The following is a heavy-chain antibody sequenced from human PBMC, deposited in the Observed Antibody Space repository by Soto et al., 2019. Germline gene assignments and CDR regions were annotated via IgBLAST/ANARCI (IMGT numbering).Heavy chain of an antibody. J-gene: IGHJ4*02. CDR1: GGSISSYY. D-gene: IGHD2-15*01. Sequence: PSETLSLTCTVSGGSISSYYWSWIRQPPGKGLEWIGYIYYSGSTNYSPSLKSRVTISVDTSKNQFSLKLSSVTAADTAVYCCARGGDTHCSGGSCYVFPFDYWGQGTLVTVSS. CDR2: IYYSGST. CDR3: ARGGDTHCSGGSCYVFPFDY. V-gene: IGHV4-59*01.